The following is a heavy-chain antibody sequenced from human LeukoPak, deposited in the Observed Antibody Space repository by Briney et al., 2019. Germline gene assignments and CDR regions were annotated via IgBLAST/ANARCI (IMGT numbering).Heavy chain of an antibody. CDR2: ISGSGGST. J-gene: IGHJ4*02. Sequence: GSLRLSCAASGFTFSSYAMSWVRQAPGKGLEWVSAISGSGGSTYYADSVKGRFTISRDNSKNTLYLQMNRLRAEDTAVYYCAKDAGYCSGGSCPHYFDYWGQGTLVTVSS. D-gene: IGHD2-15*01. CDR1: GFTFSSYA. CDR3: AKDAGYCSGGSCPHYFDY. V-gene: IGHV3-23*01.